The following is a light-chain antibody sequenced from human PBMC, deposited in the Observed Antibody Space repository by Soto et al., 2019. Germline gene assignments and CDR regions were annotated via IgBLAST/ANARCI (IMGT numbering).Light chain of an antibody. CDR1: QSVSSH. CDR3: QQYSHWPPWT. J-gene: IGKJ1*01. V-gene: IGKV3-15*01. CDR2: GAS. Sequence: EIVMTQSPVILSVSPGERATLSCRASQSVSSHVAWYQQRPGQAPILLIYGASNRAPGTPARFSGSGSGTEFTLSISRLQSEDFAVYYCQQYSHWPPWTFGQGTKVEIK.